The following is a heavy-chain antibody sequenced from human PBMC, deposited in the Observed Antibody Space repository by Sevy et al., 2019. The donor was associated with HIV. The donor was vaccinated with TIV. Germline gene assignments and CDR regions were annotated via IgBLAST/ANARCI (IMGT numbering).Heavy chain of an antibody. CDR2: ISGSGVGT. Sequence: GGSLRLSCAASAFTFSNYAMSWVRQAPGKGLEWVSGISGSGVGTYYADSVKGRFTVSRGDSKSTLYLQMNSLRAEDTAVYYCARDSRVYGSGSYHFDYWGQGTLVTVSS. J-gene: IGHJ4*02. CDR1: AFTFSNYA. V-gene: IGHV3-23*01. CDR3: ARDSRVYGSGSYHFDY. D-gene: IGHD3-10*01.